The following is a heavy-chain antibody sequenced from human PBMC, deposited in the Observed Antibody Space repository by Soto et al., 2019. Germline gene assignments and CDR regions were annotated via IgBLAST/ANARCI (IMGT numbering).Heavy chain of an antibody. V-gene: IGHV5-10-1*01. Sequence: PGESLKISCKGSGYSFTSYWISWVRQMPGKGLEWMGRIDPSDSYTNYSPSFQGHVTISADKSISTAYLQWSSLKASDTAMYYCARHPLGVVAAAGTGNWFDPWGQGTLVTVSS. D-gene: IGHD6-13*01. J-gene: IGHJ5*02. CDR2: IDPSDSYT. CDR3: ARHPLGVVAAAGTGNWFDP. CDR1: GYSFTSYW.